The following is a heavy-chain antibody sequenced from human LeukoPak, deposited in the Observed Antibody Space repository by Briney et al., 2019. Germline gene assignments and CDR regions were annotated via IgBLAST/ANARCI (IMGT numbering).Heavy chain of an antibody. V-gene: IGHV3-30*02. D-gene: IGHD2-15*01. CDR1: GFNFSSYG. CDR2: IRYDGSNK. CDR3: ARRYCSGGSCYDFDY. Sequence: GGSLRLSCAASGFNFSSYGMHWVRQAPGKGLEWVAFIRYDGSNKYYVDSVKGRFIISRDNSKNTLYLQMNSLRGEDTAVYYCARRYCSGGSCYDFDYWGQGTLVTVSS. J-gene: IGHJ4*02.